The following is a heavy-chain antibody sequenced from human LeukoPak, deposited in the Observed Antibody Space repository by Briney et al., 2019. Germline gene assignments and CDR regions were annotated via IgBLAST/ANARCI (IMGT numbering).Heavy chain of an antibody. Sequence: ASVKVSCKASGYTFTSYGISWVRQAPGQGLEWMGWISAYNGNTNYAQKLQGRVTMTTGTSTSTAYMELRSLRSDDTAVYYCARVLYTVLRYFDWAGGLGYWGQGTLVTVSS. CDR1: GYTFTSYG. J-gene: IGHJ4*02. D-gene: IGHD3-9*01. CDR2: ISAYNGNT. CDR3: ARVLYTVLRYFDWAGGLGY. V-gene: IGHV1-18*01.